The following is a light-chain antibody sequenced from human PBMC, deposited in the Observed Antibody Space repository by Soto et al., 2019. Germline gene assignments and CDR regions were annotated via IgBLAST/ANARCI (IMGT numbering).Light chain of an antibody. V-gene: IGKV1-27*01. CDR2: AAS. Sequence: DIQMTQSPSSLSASVGDRVTITCRASQGISNYLAWYQQKPGEVPKLLIYAASTLQSGGPSRFSGSGSGTDFTLPISSLQPEDVATYYCQKYNSALYTFGQGTKLEIK. J-gene: IGKJ2*01. CDR1: QGISNY. CDR3: QKYNSALYT.